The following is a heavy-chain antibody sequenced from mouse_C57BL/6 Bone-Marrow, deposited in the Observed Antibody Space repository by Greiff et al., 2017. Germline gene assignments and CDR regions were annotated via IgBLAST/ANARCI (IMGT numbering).Heavy chain of an antibody. D-gene: IGHD1-1*01. J-gene: IGHJ1*03. Sequence: EVKLMESEGGLVQPGSSMKLSCTASGFTFSDYYMAWVRQVPEKGLEWVANINYDGSSTYYLDSLKSRFIISRDNAKNILYLQMSSLKSEDTATYYCARDHAITTVVAWYFDVWGTGTTVTVSS. CDR3: ARDHAITTVVAWYFDV. V-gene: IGHV5-16*01. CDR2: INYDGSST. CDR1: GFTFSDYY.